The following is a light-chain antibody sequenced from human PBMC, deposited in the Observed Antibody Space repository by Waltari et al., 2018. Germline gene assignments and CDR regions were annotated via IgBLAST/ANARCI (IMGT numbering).Light chain of an antibody. V-gene: IGKV1-5*03. CDR3: QQYNSYSLLS. Sequence: CRGRQSISKWVAWYQQKAGKAHKLLIYKASTLESGVPSRFSGSGSGTEFTLTIGSRQPGDFATYYCQQYNSYSLLSFGGGTKVEIK. CDR2: KAS. J-gene: IGKJ4*01. CDR1: QSISKW.